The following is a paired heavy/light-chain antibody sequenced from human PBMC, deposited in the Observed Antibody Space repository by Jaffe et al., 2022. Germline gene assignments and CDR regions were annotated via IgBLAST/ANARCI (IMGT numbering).Light chain of an antibody. CDR3: MQGTHWPPMYT. J-gene: IGKJ2*01. CDR1: QSLVYSDGNTY. V-gene: IGKV2-30*01. Sequence: DVVMTQSPLSLPVTLGQPASISCRSSQSLVYSDGNTYLNWFQQRPGQSPRRLIYKVSNRDSGVPDRFSGSGSGTDFTLKISRVEAEDVGVYYCMQGTHWPPMYTFGQGTKLEIK. CDR2: KVS.
Heavy chain of an antibody. V-gene: IGHV4-61*02. CDR2: IYTSGST. CDR1: GGSISSGSYY. D-gene: IGHD5-12*01. CDR3: ASARDGYNYRVLRGAFDI. Sequence: QVQLQESGPGLVKPSQTLSLTCTVSGGSISSGSYYWSWIRQPAGKGLEWIGRIYTSGSTNYNPSLKSRVTISVDTSKNQFSLKLSSVTAADTAVYYCASARDGYNYRVLRGAFDIWGQGTMVTVSS. J-gene: IGHJ3*02.